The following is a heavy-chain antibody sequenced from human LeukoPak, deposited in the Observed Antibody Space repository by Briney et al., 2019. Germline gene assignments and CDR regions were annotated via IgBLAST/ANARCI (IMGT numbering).Heavy chain of an antibody. Sequence: GRSLRLSCSASGFSFNSYGMHWVRQAPDKGLEWVAFIRYDGSNEYYADSVKGRFTISRDNSKNTLYLQMNSLRGEDTAVYYCCGDFDYWGQGTLVTVSS. V-gene: IGHV3-30*02. D-gene: IGHD2-21*01. CDR2: IRYDGSNE. J-gene: IGHJ4*02. CDR3: CGDFDY. CDR1: GFSFNSYG.